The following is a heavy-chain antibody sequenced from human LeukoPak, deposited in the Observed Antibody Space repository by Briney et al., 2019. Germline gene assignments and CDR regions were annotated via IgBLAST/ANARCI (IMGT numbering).Heavy chain of an antibody. CDR3: ARDRGGTTYGYYYYYMDV. D-gene: IGHD1-7*01. Sequence: PSETLPLTCTVSGGSISSGGYYWSWIRQHPGKGLEWIGYIYYSGSTYYNPSLKSRVTISVDTSKNQFSLKLSSVTAADTAVYYCARDRGGTTYGYYYYYMDVWGKGTTVTVSS. V-gene: IGHV4-31*03. J-gene: IGHJ6*03. CDR1: GGSISSGGYY. CDR2: IYYSGST.